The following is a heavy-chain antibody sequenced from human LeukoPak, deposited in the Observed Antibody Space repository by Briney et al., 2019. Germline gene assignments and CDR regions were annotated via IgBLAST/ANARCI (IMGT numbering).Heavy chain of an antibody. D-gene: IGHD6-13*01. Sequence: GASVKVSCKASGYTFTSYAMHWVRQAPGQRLEWMGWINAGNGNTKYSQKFQGRVTITRDTSASTAYMELSSLRSEDTAVYYCARNKGASSSWFSPFDYWGQGTPVTVSS. J-gene: IGHJ4*02. CDR2: INAGNGNT. V-gene: IGHV1-3*01. CDR3: ARNKGASSSWFSPFDY. CDR1: GYTFTSYA.